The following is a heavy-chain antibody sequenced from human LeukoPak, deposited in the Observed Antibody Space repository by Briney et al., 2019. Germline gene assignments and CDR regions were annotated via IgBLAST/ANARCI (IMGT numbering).Heavy chain of an antibody. J-gene: IGHJ4*02. D-gene: IGHD5-24*01. CDR1: GFTFSSYS. CDR3: ARDRWETEMATIYPLPFDY. V-gene: IGHV3-21*01. Sequence: PGGSLRLSCAASGFTFSSYSMNWVRQAPGKGLEWVSSISSSSSYIYYADSVKGRFTISRDNAKNSLCLQMNSLRAEDTAVYYCARDRWETEMATIYPLPFDYWGQGTLVTVSS. CDR2: ISSSSSYI.